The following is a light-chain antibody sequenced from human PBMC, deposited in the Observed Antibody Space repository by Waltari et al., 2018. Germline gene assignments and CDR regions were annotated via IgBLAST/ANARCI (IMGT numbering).Light chain of an antibody. V-gene: IGKV1-9*01. CDR2: GAS. J-gene: IGKJ4*01. CDR1: QGIRSY. CDR3: QQLDGYPLT. Sequence: DIQLTQSPSFLSASVGDRVTITCRASQGIRSYLAWYQQKPGKAPKLLIYGASTLQSGVPSRFSGSGSGTEFTLTISSLQPEDFATYYCQQLDGYPLTFGGGTKVEIK.